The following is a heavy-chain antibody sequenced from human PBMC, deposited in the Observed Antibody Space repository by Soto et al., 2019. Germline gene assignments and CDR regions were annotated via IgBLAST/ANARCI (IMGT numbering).Heavy chain of an antibody. V-gene: IGHV3-23*01. CDR3: AKDASHGQRLVSGGMDV. J-gene: IGHJ6*02. CDR1: GFTFSGYA. CDR2: ISGSGANT. Sequence: GGSLRLSCAASGFTFSGYAMTWVRQAPGKGLEWVSSISGSGANTYYADSVKGRFIISRDNSKNTLYLQMNSLRAEDTAVYYCAKDASHGQRLVSGGMDVWGQGATVTVSS. D-gene: IGHD6-13*01.